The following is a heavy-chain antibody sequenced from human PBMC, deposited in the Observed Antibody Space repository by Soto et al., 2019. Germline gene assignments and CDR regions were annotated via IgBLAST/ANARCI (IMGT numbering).Heavy chain of an antibody. Sequence: EVQLVESGGGLVQPGGSLRLSCAASGFTFSSYEMNWVRQAPGKGLEWVSYISSSGSTMYYADSVKGRFTISRDNANNSLYLQMNSLRAEDTAVYYCAREASSSDCSGGRCYSDYLGQGTLVTVSS. CDR3: AREASSSDCSGGRCYSDY. D-gene: IGHD2-15*01. V-gene: IGHV3-48*03. CDR2: ISSSGSTM. J-gene: IGHJ4*02. CDR1: GFTFSSYE.